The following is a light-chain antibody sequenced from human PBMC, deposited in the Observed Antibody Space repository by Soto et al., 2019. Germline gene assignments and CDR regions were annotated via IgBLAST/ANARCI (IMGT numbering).Light chain of an antibody. CDR1: QAIDTY. CDR3: QQLNSFPFI. V-gene: IGKV1-9*01. J-gene: IGKJ5*01. CDR2: AAS. Sequence: DIQLTQSPSFLSASVGDRVTITCRASQAIDTYLAWYQKKPGKAPKLLIYAASLLQSGVPSRFSGGGSGTEFTLTINSLQPEGFANYYCQQLNSFPFIFGQGTRLEIK.